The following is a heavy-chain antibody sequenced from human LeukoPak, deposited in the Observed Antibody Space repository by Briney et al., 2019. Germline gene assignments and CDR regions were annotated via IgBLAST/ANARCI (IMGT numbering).Heavy chain of an antibody. CDR3: AREMGSVYFDY. D-gene: IGHD3-10*01. Sequence: PGGSLRLSCAASGFIFNSFAMSWVRHTPGKGLERVAVVSYDGSSKDYSDSVKGRFTISRDNSKNTVNLQMNSLRVEDTAVYYCAREMGSVYFDYWGQGTLVTVSS. J-gene: IGHJ4*02. V-gene: IGHV3-33*08. CDR1: GFIFNSFA. CDR2: VSYDGSSK.